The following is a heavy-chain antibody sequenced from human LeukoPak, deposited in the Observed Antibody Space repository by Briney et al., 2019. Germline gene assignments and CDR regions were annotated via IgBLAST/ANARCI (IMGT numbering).Heavy chain of an antibody. D-gene: IGHD6-19*01. CDR1: GFTFSSYA. CDR2: ISTSSTYK. V-gene: IGHV3-21*01. Sequence: GGSLKLSCAASGFTFSSYAMNWVRQAPGKGLEWVSSISTSSTYKYYADSVKGRFTISRDNAKNSLYLQMNSLRAEDTAVYYCARDEPGIAVDVGVYWGQGTLVTVSS. CDR3: ARDEPGIAVDVGVY. J-gene: IGHJ4*02.